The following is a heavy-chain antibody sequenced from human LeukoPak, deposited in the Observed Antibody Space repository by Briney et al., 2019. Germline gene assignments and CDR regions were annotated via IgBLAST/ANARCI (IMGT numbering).Heavy chain of an antibody. Sequence: SETLSLTCAVYGGSFSGYYWSWIRQPPGKGLEWIGEINHSGSTNYNPSLKSRVTISVDTSKNQFSLKLSSVTAADTAVYYCARGPSDLDYWGQGTLVTVSS. V-gene: IGHV4-34*01. J-gene: IGHJ4*02. CDR2: INHSGST. CDR3: ARGPSDLDY. CDR1: GGSFSGYY.